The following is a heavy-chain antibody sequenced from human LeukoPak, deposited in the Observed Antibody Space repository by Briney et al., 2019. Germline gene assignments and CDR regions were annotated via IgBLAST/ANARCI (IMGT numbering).Heavy chain of an antibody. CDR2: ISSRSSTI. CDR1: GFTFSTHD. J-gene: IGHJ5*02. D-gene: IGHD4-17*01. V-gene: IGHV3-48*04. CDR3: ARDGDYGDFSFDP. Sequence: GGSLRLSCAASGFTFSTHDLNWVRQAPGKGLEWVSFISSRSSTIYYADSVKGRFTISRDNAKNSLYLQMNSLRAEDTAVYYCARDGDYGDFSFDPWGQGTLVTVSS.